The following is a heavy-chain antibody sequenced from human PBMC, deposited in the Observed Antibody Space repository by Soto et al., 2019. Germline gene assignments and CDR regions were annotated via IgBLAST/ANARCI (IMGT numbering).Heavy chain of an antibody. Sequence: QVQLVQSGAEVKKPGSSVTVSCKASGGTFNSYTITWVRQASGQGLEWVGRIIPLLEVTSSSRKFQGRVTITADKSTNTAYMELSGLTSEDTAVYYCAARYCPTTTCFHPCPYFGQGTLVAVSS. CDR3: AARYCPTTTCFHPCPY. CDR2: IIPLLEVT. CDR1: GGTFNSYT. J-gene: IGHJ4*02. D-gene: IGHD2-2*01. V-gene: IGHV1-69*02.